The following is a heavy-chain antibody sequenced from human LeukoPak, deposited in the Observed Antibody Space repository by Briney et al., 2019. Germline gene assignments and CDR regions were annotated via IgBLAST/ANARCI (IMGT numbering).Heavy chain of an antibody. CDR3: ATRAGNDPEFLDF. D-gene: IGHD1-1*01. J-gene: IGHJ4*02. Sequence: GSLRLSCAVSGFTFSDYYMSWIRQAPGKGLEWIGYIYYSGSTNYNPSLKSRVTISVDTSKNQFSLKLSSVTAADTAVYYCATRAGNDPEFLDFWGQGTLVTVSS. CDR2: IYYSGST. CDR1: GFTFSDYY. V-gene: IGHV4-59*01.